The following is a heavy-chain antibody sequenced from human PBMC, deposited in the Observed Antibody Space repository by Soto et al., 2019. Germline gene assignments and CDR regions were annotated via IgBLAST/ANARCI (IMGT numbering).Heavy chain of an antibody. CDR3: AASDSSSWQHEY. CDR2: IIPIFETS. J-gene: IGHJ4*01. V-gene: IGHV1-69*01. D-gene: IGHD6-13*01. CDR1: GDSFSSYA. Sequence: QVQLVQSGAEMKKPGSSVKVSCKVSGDSFSSYAISWVRQAPGEGLEWVGGIIPIFETSNYAQNFQGRVTITAVESTTTAHLEVTRLRPQDTAVFYCAASDSSSWQHEYWGHGTLITVSS.